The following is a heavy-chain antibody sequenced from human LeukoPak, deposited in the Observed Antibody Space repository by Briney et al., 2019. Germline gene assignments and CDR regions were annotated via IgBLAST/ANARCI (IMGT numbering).Heavy chain of an antibody. J-gene: IGHJ4*02. Sequence: GGSLRLSCAASGFSFSSYAMSWVRQAPGKGLEWVSGISGSGGSTYYADSVKGRFTISRDNSKSTLYLQMNSLRAEDTAVYYCANSHYYDSSGYYQGLGYWGQGTLVTVSS. D-gene: IGHD3-22*01. CDR3: ANSHYYDSSGYYQGLGY. CDR2: ISGSGGST. V-gene: IGHV3-23*01. CDR1: GFSFSSYA.